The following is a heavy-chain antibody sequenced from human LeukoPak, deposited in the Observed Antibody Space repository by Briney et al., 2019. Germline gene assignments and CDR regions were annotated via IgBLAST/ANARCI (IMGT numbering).Heavy chain of an antibody. CDR2: ISSSGSTI. D-gene: IGHD3-10*01. Sequence: GGSLRLSCAASGFTFRDYYMSWIRQAPGKGLGWVSIISSSGSTIYYADSVKARFPISRDNAKKSLYLQMNRLRGKDTAVYYCARITSGYYFYYMDVWGKGTTVTVSS. V-gene: IGHV3-11*01. CDR1: GFTFRDYY. J-gene: IGHJ6*03. CDR3: ARITSGYYFYYMDV.